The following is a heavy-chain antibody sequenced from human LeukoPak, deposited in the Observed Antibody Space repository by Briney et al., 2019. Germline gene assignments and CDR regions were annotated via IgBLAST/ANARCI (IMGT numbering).Heavy chain of an antibody. CDR3: AKVSRETDY. J-gene: IGHJ4*02. CDR1: GFTFSSYA. D-gene: IGHD3-3*02. V-gene: IGHV3-30-3*01. Sequence: GRSLRLSCAASGFTFSSYAMHWVRQAPGKGLEWVAVISYDGSNKYYADSVKGRFTISRDNSKNTLYLQMNSLRAEDTAVYYCAKVSRETDYWGQGTLVTVSS. CDR2: ISYDGSNK.